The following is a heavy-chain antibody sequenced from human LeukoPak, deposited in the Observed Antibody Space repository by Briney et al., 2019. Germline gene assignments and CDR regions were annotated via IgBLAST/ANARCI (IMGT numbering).Heavy chain of an antibody. Sequence: GASVKVSCKASGFTLIDYIHWVRQDPRQGLQWMGWIKPYSGDTDYAQRFQGRVIMTRDTSISTVYMELSSLRSDDTAVYYCARTDSVPAGDYHYWYMDVWGKGTTVTVSS. CDR3: ARTDSVPAGDYHYWYMDV. D-gene: IGHD2-2*01. J-gene: IGHJ6*03. CDR2: IKPYSGDT. CDR1: GFTLIDY. V-gene: IGHV1-2*02.